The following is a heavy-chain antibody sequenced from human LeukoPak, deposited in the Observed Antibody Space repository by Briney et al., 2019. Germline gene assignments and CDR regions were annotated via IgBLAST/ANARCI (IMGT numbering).Heavy chain of an antibody. D-gene: IGHD3-22*01. Sequence: GGSLRLSCAASGFTFSSYGMHWVRQAPGKGLEWVAVTSYDGSNKYYADSVKGRFTISRDNSKNTLYLQMNSLRAEDTAVYYCAKETYYYDSSGYYVEGYYFDYWGQGTLVTVSS. CDR3: AKETYYYDSSGYYVEGYYFDY. J-gene: IGHJ4*02. V-gene: IGHV3-30*18. CDR2: TSYDGSNK. CDR1: GFTFSSYG.